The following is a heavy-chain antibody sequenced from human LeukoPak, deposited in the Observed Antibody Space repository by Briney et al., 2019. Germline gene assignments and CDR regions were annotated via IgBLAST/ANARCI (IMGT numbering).Heavy chain of an antibody. CDR1: GGSISSYY. V-gene: IGHV4-59*12. CDR3: ASIGYGDYGF. CDR2: IYHTGST. D-gene: IGHD4-17*01. Sequence: PSETLSLTCPVSGGSISSYYWSWIRQPPGKGLEWIANIYHTGSTNYNPSLKSRVTISVDTSKNQFSLKLSSVTAADTAVYYCASIGYGDYGFWGQGTLVTVSS. J-gene: IGHJ4*02.